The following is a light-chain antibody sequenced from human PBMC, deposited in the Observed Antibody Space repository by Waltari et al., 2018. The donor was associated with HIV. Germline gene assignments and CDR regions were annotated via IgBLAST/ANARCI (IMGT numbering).Light chain of an antibody. V-gene: IGKV3-20*01. Sequence: DIMLTHSPDPPALLAGQRATLSCRASQSLSSKFLAWHQQRPGQAPRLLSSGTSERATGIPDRCSGSGSGTDFTLTISRLQPEDSAVYHCQQYDKSRTFGQGTKLEI. J-gene: IGKJ2*01. CDR2: GTS. CDR1: QSLSSKF. CDR3: QQYDKSRT.